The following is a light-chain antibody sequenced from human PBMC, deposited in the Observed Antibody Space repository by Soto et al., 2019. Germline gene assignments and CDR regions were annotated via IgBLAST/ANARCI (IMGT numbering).Light chain of an antibody. J-gene: IGKJ1*01. CDR2: DTS. V-gene: IGKV3-11*01. CDR1: QTVGSY. CDR3: QQRSDWPPT. Sequence: EIVLTQSPATLSLSPGERATLSCRASQTVGSYLAWFRQTPGQTPRLLIYDTSIRATGIPARFSGSGSGTDFTLTISSLEAEDFEVYYCQQRSDWPPTFGRGTKVDIX.